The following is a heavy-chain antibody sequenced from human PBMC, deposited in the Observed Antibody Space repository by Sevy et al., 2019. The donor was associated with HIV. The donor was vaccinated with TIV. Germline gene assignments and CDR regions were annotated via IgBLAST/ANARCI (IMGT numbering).Heavy chain of an antibody. Sequence: GGSLRLSCAASGFTFSTYAMSWVHQAPGKGLEWVSGISGSGVTTYYADSVKGRFTISRDNSKNTLYLQMNSLTAEDTAVYYCAKAGVRVSDTFDLFYFDYWAREPWSPSPQ. J-gene: IGHJ4*02. CDR3: AKAGVRVSDTFDLFYFDY. D-gene: IGHD3-9*01. V-gene: IGHV3-23*01. CDR1: GFTFSTYA. CDR2: ISGSGVTT.